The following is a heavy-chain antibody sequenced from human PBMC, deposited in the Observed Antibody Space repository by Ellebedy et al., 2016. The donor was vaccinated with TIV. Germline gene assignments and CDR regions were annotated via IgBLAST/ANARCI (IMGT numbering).Heavy chain of an antibody. CDR3: SSDYCINGVCYYTPDD. CDR1: GFTFSDYY. J-gene: IGHJ4*02. Sequence: PGGSLRLSCAASGFTFSDYYMAWIRQAPGKGLEWVSYISGSGGTIYYADSVKGRFTISRDNAKTSLYLQMNSLRVEDTAVYFCSSDYCINGVCYYTPDDWGQGTLVTVSS. D-gene: IGHD2-8*01. V-gene: IGHV3-11*01. CDR2: ISGSGGTI.